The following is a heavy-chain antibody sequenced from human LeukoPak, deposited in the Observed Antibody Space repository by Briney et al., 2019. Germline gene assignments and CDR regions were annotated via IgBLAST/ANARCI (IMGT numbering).Heavy chain of an antibody. Sequence: SQTLSLTCAVSGGSISSGGYSWSWIRQPPGKGLEWIGYIYHSGSTYYNPSLKGRVTISVDRSKNQFSPKLSSVTAADTAVYYCARESGGGDFDYWGQGTLVTVSS. V-gene: IGHV4-30-2*01. J-gene: IGHJ4*02. CDR2: IYHSGST. CDR3: ARESGGGDFDY. D-gene: IGHD1-14*01. CDR1: GGSISSGGYS.